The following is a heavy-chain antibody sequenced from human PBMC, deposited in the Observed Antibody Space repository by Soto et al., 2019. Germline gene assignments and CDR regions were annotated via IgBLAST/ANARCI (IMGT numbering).Heavy chain of an antibody. CDR2: ISSSGST. CDR1: GDSIGGVGY. D-gene: IGHD2-21*02. V-gene: IGHV4-31*03. Sequence: SETLSLTCTVSGDSIGGVGYWSWIRQFPGRGLEWIGCISSSGSTYYNPALNNRISLSLDTSQNQFSLKLLSVTAAVTAIYYCARSGVTGIVIPSHWFDPWGQGTLVTVSS. CDR3: ARSGVTGIVIPSHWFDP. J-gene: IGHJ5*02.